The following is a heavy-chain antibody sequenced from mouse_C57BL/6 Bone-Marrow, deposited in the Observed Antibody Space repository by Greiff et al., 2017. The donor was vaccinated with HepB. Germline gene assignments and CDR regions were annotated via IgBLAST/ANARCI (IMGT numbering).Heavy chain of an antibody. CDR2: IRSKSNNYAT. D-gene: IGHD1-1*01. J-gene: IGHJ1*03. V-gene: IGHV10-1*01. CDR3: VRHGGYYYGSSYVGYFDV. CDR1: GFSFNTYA. Sequence: EVKVVESGGGLVQPKGSLKLSCAASGFSFNTYAMNWVRQAPGKGLEWVARIRSKSNNYATYYADSVKDRFTISRDDSESMLYLQMNNLKTEDTAMYYCVRHGGYYYGSSYVGYFDVWGTGTTVTVSS.